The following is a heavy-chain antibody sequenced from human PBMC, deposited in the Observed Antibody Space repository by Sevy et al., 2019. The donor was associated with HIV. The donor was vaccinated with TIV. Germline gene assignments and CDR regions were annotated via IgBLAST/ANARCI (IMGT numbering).Heavy chain of an antibody. CDR2: IKSKSDGGPS. J-gene: IGHJ4*02. D-gene: IGHD4-17*01. Sequence: GGSLRLSCAASGFIFSNAWMSWVRQAPGKGLEWVGRIKSKSDGGPSDYAAPVKGRFTISRDDSRNTLYLQMNSLKTEDTAVCYCTSMTTVEGVFDFWGQGTLVTVSS. CDR3: TSMTTVEGVFDF. V-gene: IGHV3-15*01. CDR1: GFIFSNAW.